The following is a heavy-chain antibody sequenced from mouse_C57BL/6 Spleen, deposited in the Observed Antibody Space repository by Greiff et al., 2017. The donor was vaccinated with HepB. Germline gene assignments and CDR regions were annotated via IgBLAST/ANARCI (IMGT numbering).Heavy chain of an antibody. V-gene: IGHV1-42*01. D-gene: IGHD1-1*01. CDR2: INPSTGGT. CDR3: ARGGYYGSSPRYFDV. Sequence: EVQLQQSGPELVKPGASVKISCKASGYSFTGYYMNWVKQSPEKSLEWIGEINPSTGGTTYNQKFKAKATLTVDKSSSTAYMQLKSLTSEDSAVYYCARGGYYGSSPRYFDVWGTGTTVTVSS. CDR1: GYSFTGYY. J-gene: IGHJ1*03.